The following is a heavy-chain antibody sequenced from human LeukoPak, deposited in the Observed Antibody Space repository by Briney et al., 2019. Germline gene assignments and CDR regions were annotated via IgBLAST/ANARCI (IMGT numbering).Heavy chain of an antibody. CDR1: GGSFXXXX. CDR2: XXXSGST. V-gene: IGHV4-34*01. J-gene: IGHJ4*02. CDR3: ASKITSRYYYGSGSQTIDY. D-gene: IGHD3-10*01. Sequence: SETLSLTXXVYGGSFXXXXXXXIRQPXGXXXXXXXXXXXSGSTNXNXXLKXXXXXXXXTSKNQFSLKLSSVTAADTAXYYCASKITSRYYYGSGSQTIDYWGQGTLVTVSS.